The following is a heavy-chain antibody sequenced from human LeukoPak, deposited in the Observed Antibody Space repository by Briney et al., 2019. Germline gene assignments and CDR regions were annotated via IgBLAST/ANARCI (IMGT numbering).Heavy chain of an antibody. D-gene: IGHD1-7*01. CDR1: GFTFSDYN. V-gene: IGHV3-48*04. CDR3: ARENYAASFDY. J-gene: IGHJ4*02. Sequence: GGSLRLSCAASGFTFSDYNMNWVRQAPGKGLEWVSYISSGSGTIYYADSVKGRFTISRDNAKNSLYLQMNSLRAEDTAVYYCARENYAASFDYWGQGTLVTVSS. CDR2: ISSGSGTI.